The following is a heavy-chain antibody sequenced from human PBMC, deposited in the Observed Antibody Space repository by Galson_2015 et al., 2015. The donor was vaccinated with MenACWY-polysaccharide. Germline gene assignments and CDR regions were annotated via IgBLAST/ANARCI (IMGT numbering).Heavy chain of an antibody. V-gene: IGHV3-74*01. J-gene: IGHJ6*02. CDR1: GLTFSNNW. CDR2: INSDASST. D-gene: IGHD2-8*01. Sequence: SLRLSCAASGLTFSNNWIHWVRQAPGKGLVWVSRINSDASSTAYADSVRGRFTISRDNAKNTLYLQMNSLRVEDTAVYYCVGPLGRVCTGAYGMDSWGQGTTVTVSS. CDR3: VGPLGRVCTGAYGMDS.